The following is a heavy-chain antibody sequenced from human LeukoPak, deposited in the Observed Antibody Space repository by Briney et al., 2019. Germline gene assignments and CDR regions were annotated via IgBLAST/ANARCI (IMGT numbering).Heavy chain of an antibody. CDR1: RFTFCGHW. D-gene: IGHD5-18*01. V-gene: IGHV3-74*01. CDR3: ARGRGYSYGWIGEKLLDY. Sequence: AGGTLRLSCAASRFTFCGHWMHWVRQAPGKGLVWVSRINSDGSSTTYADSVKGRFTISRDNAKNTLYLQMNSLRAEDTALYYCARGRGYSYGWIGEKLLDYWGQGTLVTVSS. J-gene: IGHJ4*02. CDR2: INSDGSST.